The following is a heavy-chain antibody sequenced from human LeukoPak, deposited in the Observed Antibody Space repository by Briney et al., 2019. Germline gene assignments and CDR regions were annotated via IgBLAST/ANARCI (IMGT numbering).Heavy chain of an antibody. J-gene: IGHJ5*02. CDR2: ISSSSSYI. CDR3: AREEQYSSSWRKGYNWFDP. Sequence: GGSLRLSCAASGFTFSSYSMNWVRQAPGKGLEWVSSISSSSSYIYYADSVKGRFTISRDNAKNSLYLQMNSLRAEVTAVYYCAREEQYSSSWRKGYNWFDPWGQGTLVTVSS. V-gene: IGHV3-21*01. D-gene: IGHD6-13*01. CDR1: GFTFSSYS.